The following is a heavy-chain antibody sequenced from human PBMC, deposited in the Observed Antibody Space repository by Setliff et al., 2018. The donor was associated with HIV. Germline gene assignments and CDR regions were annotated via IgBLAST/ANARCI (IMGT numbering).Heavy chain of an antibody. CDR3: GASQDSYSYLGYYYSGVNV. D-gene: IGHD3-16*01. Sequence: SVKVSCKASGYTFTKYAMSWVRQAPGQGLEWVGGILPFLGMGDFAQKFQGRVTITADESTSIAYMELSSLRSDDTAVYYCGASQDSYSYLGYYYSGVNVWGQGTTVTAP. J-gene: IGHJ6*02. CDR2: ILPFLGMG. V-gene: IGHV1-69*10. CDR1: GYTFTKYA.